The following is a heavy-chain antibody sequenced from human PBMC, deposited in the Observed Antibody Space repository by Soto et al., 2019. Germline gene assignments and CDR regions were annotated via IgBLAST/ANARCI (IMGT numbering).Heavy chain of an antibody. V-gene: IGHV4-34*01. CDR2: INHSGST. CDR3: ARGPPDYSNYVRPSDS. D-gene: IGHD4-4*01. CDR1: GGPFSGYS. J-gene: IGHJ4*02. Sequence: QVQFQQWGAGLLKPSETLSLTCAVYGGPFSGYSWSWIRQPPGQGLEWIGEINHSGSTNFSPSLKSRVTISVDKSKKQFSLNLRSVTAADTAIYYCARGPPDYSNYVRPSDSWGQGTLVTVSS.